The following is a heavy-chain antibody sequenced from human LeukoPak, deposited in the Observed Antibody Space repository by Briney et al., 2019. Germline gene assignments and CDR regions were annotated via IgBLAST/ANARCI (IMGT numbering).Heavy chain of an antibody. CDR2: IYYSGST. Sequence: SETLSLTCTVSGGSISSSSYYWGWIRQSPGKGLEWIGSIYYSGSTYYNPSLKSRVTISVDTSKNQFSLKLSSVTAADTAVYYCARVGGDYVAVLCDNWGQGTLVTVSS. J-gene: IGHJ4*02. V-gene: IGHV4-39*07. CDR1: GGSISSSSYY. D-gene: IGHD4-17*01. CDR3: ARVGGDYVAVLCDN.